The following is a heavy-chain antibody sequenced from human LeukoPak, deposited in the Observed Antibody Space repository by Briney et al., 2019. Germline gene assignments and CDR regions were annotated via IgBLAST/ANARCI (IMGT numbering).Heavy chain of an antibody. J-gene: IGHJ4*02. Sequence: ESGPTLVKPSETLSLTCTVSGGSISSSSYYWGWIRQPPGKGLEWIGSIHYSGSTYYNPSLKSRVTISVDTSKNQFSLKLSSVTAADTAVYYCARGLDTAMVEQYYFDYWGQGTLVTVSS. CDR1: GGSISSSSYY. CDR3: ARGLDTAMVEQYYFDY. D-gene: IGHD5-18*01. CDR2: IHYSGST. V-gene: IGHV4-39*01.